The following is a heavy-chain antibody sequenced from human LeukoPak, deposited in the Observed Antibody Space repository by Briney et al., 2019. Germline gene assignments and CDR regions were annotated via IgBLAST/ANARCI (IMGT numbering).Heavy chain of an antibody. Sequence: PGGSLRLSCAASGFTFSSYWMSWVRQAPGKGLEWVANIKQDGSEKYYVDSVKGRFTISRDNAKNSLYLQMNSLRAEDTAVYYCARGVYGDYGHYYYYGMDVWGQGTTVTVSS. D-gene: IGHD4-17*01. V-gene: IGHV3-7*01. J-gene: IGHJ6*02. CDR2: IKQDGSEK. CDR1: GFTFSSYW. CDR3: ARGVYGDYGHYYYYGMDV.